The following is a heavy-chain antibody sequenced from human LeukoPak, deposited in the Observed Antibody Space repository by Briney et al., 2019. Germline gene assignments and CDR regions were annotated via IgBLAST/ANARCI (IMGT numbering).Heavy chain of an antibody. J-gene: IGHJ4*02. Sequence: PGGSLRLSCAASGFTFSSYAMSWVRQVPGKGLEWVSAISGSGGSTYYADSVKGRFTISRDNSKNTLYLQMNSLRAEDTAVYYCAKVSGIAAAGTLGYWGQGTLVTVSS. V-gene: IGHV3-23*01. D-gene: IGHD6-13*01. CDR1: GFTFSSYA. CDR2: ISGSGGST. CDR3: AKVSGIAAAGTLGY.